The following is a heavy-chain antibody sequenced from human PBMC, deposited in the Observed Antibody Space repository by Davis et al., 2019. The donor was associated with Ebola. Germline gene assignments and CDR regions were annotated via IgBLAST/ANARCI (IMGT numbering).Heavy chain of an antibody. CDR1: GLTFHNYA. V-gene: IGHV3-43*02. Sequence: GGSLRLSCAASGLTFHNYAMHWVRQAPGKGLECVSLISGDGTRTYYADSVKGRFTISRDNSKNSLYLRMNSLTTEDTALYYCGKADCGGDCRVVDFWGQGTLVTVSS. D-gene: IGHD2-21*02. CDR3: GKADCGGDCRVVDF. CDR2: ISGDGTRT. J-gene: IGHJ4*02.